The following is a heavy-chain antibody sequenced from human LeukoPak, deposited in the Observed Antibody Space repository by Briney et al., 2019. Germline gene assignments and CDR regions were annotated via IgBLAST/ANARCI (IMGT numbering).Heavy chain of an antibody. V-gene: IGHV3-33*01. CDR1: GFTFSGYG. CDR2: IWYDGSKT. CDR3: ARYLGGRNAFDI. D-gene: IGHD3-16*01. J-gene: IGHJ3*02. Sequence: GGSLRLSCVASGFTFSGYGMHWVRQAPGKGLEWVAVIWYDGSKTYYADSVRGRFTISRDNSKDTLYLQMSSLRVEDTAAYYCARYLGGRNAFDIWGQGTMVTVSS.